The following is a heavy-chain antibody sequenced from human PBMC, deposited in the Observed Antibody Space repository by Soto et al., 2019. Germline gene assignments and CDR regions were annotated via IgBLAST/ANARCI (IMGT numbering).Heavy chain of an antibody. D-gene: IGHD2-8*01. CDR2: IKSKTDGETT. V-gene: IGHV3-15*01. Sequence: EVQLVESGGDLVKPGGSLRLSCAASGFTFNNAWMSWVRQAPGKGLEWVARIKSKTDGETTTYAAPVKGRFTISREDSKDTLYLQMNSLKPEDTAVYYCTTNGDYYYYYMGVWGKGTTVAVSS. CDR3: TTNGDYYYYYMGV. J-gene: IGHJ6*03. CDR1: GFTFNNAW.